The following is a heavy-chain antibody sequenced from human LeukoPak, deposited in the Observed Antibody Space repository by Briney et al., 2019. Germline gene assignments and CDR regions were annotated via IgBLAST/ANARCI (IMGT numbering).Heavy chain of an antibody. V-gene: IGHV1-8*03. Sequence: VASVKVSCKAAGYSFTTFHINWVRQAPGQGPEWMGWVNPDTSNTGFAQKFQGRVTITQNSSVTTVYMELTSLTSEDTAIYYCARRGLVAGIYDLVYGFDLWGQGTMVTVSS. CDR2: VNPDTSNT. J-gene: IGHJ3*01. CDR3: ARRGLVAGIYDLVYGFDL. CDR1: GYSFTTFH. D-gene: IGHD3/OR15-3a*01.